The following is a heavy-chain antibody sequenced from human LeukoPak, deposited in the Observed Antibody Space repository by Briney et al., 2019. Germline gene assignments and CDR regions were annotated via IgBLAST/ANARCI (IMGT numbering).Heavy chain of an antibody. CDR2: TSSDGSQK. D-gene: IGHD3-10*01. CDR3: AKKSPGTYYAPPDY. V-gene: IGHV3-30*18. CDR1: GFAFSTYG. Sequence: PGGSLRLSCAASGFAFSTYGMHWVRQAPGKGLEWVAVTSSDGSQKNYADSVKGRFTISRDNSKNTLYLQMNSLRAEDTAVYYCAKKSPGTYYAPPDYWDQGTLVTVSS. J-gene: IGHJ4*02.